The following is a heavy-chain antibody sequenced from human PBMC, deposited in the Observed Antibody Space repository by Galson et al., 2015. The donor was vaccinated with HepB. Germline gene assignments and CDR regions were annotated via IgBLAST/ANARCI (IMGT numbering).Heavy chain of an antibody. D-gene: IGHD3-16*01. CDR1: GFTFSNHG. J-gene: IGHJ4*02. CDR3: ARDIYVAEEN. CDR2: ILAGGQT. Sequence: SLRLSCAASGFTFSNHGMSWVRQGPGEGLEWVATILAGGQTYYVDSVKGRFTISRDNSRDSLHLQMYSLRADDTAVYYCARDIYVAEENWGQGTLVTVSS. V-gene: IGHV3-7*03.